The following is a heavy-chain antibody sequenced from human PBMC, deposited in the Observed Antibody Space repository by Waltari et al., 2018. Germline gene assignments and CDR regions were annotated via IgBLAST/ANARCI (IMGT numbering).Heavy chain of an antibody. CDR2: ISGPGDST. Sequence: EVQLVESGGGLVQPGGSLRLSCAASGFLFSSYAMSWVRQAPGKGREWVSTISGPGDSTYYADSVNGRFTISRDNSQNTVYLQVNSLTAEDTAIYYCARLPGDYVGYWGQGTLVTVSS. V-gene: IGHV3-23*04. D-gene: IGHD2-15*01. CDR3: ARLPGDYVGY. J-gene: IGHJ4*02. CDR1: GFLFSSYA.